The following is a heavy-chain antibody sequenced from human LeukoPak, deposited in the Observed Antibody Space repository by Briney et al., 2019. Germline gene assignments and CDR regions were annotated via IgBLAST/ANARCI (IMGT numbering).Heavy chain of an antibody. J-gene: IGHJ5*02. Sequence: PSETLSLTCAVYGGSFSGYYWSWIRQPPGKRLEWIGEINHSGSTNYNPSLKSRVTISVDTSKNQFSLKLSSVTAADTAVYYCARRLRYFDWLTYNWFDPWGQGTLVTVSS. D-gene: IGHD3-9*01. CDR1: GGSFSGYY. CDR2: INHSGST. CDR3: ARRLRYFDWLTYNWFDP. V-gene: IGHV4-34*01.